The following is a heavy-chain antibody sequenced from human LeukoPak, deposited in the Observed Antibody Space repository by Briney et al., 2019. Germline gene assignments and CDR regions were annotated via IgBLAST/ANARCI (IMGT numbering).Heavy chain of an antibody. J-gene: IGHJ4*02. CDR2: INSDGSST. Sequence: GGSLRLSCAASGFTFSSYWMHWVRQAPGKGLVWVSRINSDGSSTSYADSVKGRFTISRDNAKNTLYLQMNSLRAEDTAVYYCARGPSLQPLDYWGQGTLVTVSS. D-gene: IGHD4-11*01. CDR3: ARGPSLQPLDY. V-gene: IGHV3-74*01. CDR1: GFTFSSYW.